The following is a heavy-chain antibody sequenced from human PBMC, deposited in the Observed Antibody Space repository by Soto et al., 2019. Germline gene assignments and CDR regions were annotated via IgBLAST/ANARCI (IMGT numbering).Heavy chain of an antibody. J-gene: IGHJ4*02. V-gene: IGHV3-23*01. CDR2: ISGSGGST. CDR1: GFTVSSYA. D-gene: IGHD3-22*01. CDR3: AKSPRASNKWLEGYYFDY. Sequence: GGSLRLSCAASGFTVSSYAMSWVRQAPGKGLEWVSSISGSGGSTYYADSVKGRFTITKHNSRNTVHLQMNSLGTEDTAVYYCAKSPRASNKWLEGYYFDYWGQGTPGTSPQ.